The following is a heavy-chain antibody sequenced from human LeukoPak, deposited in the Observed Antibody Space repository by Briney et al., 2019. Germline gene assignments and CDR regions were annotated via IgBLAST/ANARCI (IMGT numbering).Heavy chain of an antibody. Sequence: GASVKVSCKASGYTFTGYHMHWVRQAPGQGLEWMGWTNPDSGGTNYAQKFQGRVTMTRDTSISTAYMELSRLRSDDTAVYYCARVHRGWFNAFDIWGQGTMVTVSS. CDR2: TNPDSGGT. CDR1: GYTFTGYH. CDR3: ARVHRGWFNAFDI. V-gene: IGHV1-2*02. D-gene: IGHD6-19*01. J-gene: IGHJ3*02.